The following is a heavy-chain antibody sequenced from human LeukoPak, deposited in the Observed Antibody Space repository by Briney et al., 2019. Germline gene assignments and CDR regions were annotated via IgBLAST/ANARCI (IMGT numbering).Heavy chain of an antibody. D-gene: IGHD3-10*01. Sequence: GGSLRLSCAASGFSFSTYGMHWVRQAPGKGLEWVACIRHDASSQYYADSVKGRFTISRDSSKDTLYLQMNSLRTEDTAVYFCAKDRLEFYGSARYYFDSWGQGSLVTVSS. CDR2: IRHDASSQ. J-gene: IGHJ4*02. V-gene: IGHV3-30*02. CDR3: AKDRLEFYGSARYYFDS. CDR1: GFSFSTYG.